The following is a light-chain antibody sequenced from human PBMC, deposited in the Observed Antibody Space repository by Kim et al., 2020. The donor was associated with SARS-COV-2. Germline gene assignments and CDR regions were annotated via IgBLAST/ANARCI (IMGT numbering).Light chain of an antibody. CDR3: QQYGSAPVT. Sequence: EIVLTQSPGTLSLSPGERATLSCRASQSVSSSYLAWYQQKPGQAPSLLIYGASNRATGIPDRFSGSGSGTDFTLTISRLEPEDFAVYYCQQYGSAPVTFGGGTKVDIK. J-gene: IGKJ4*01. CDR2: GAS. CDR1: QSVSSSY. V-gene: IGKV3-20*01.